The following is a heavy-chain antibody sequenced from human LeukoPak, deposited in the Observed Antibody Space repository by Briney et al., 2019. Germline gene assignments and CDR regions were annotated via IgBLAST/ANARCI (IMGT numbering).Heavy chain of an antibody. J-gene: IGHJ3*02. CDR2: INAGNGNT. D-gene: IGHD3-16*02. CDR1: GYTFTSYA. CDR3: ARVYDYVWGSYRGDDAFDI. V-gene: IGHV1-3*01. Sequence: ASVKVSCKASGYTFTSYAMHWVRQAPGQRLEWMGWINAGNGNTKYSQKFQGRVTITRDTSASTAYMELSSLRSEDTAVYYCARVYDYVWGSYRGDDAFDIWGQGTMVTVSS.